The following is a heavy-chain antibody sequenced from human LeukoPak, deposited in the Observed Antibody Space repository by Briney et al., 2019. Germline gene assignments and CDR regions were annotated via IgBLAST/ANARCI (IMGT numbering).Heavy chain of an antibody. V-gene: IGHV3-21*01. D-gene: IGHD6-13*01. J-gene: IGHJ4*02. Sequence: GGSLRLSCAASGFTFSSYSMNWVRQAPGKGLEWVSSISSSSSYIYYADSVKGRFTISRDNAKNSLYLQMNSLRAEDTAVYYCASFSSWYAFFDYWGQGTLVTVSS. CDR1: GFTFSSYS. CDR3: ASFSSWYAFFDY. CDR2: ISSSSSYI.